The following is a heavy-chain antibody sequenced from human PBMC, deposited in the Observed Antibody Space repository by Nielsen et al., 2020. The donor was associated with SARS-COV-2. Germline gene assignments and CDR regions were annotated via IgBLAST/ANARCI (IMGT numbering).Heavy chain of an antibody. Sequence: GESLKISCAASGFTFSSYWMHWVRQAPGKGLEWVSGINWNGGSTGYADSVKGRFTISRDNAKNSLYLQMNSLRAEDTALYHCASGYCSGGSCYFNYWGQGTLVTVSS. CDR1: GFTFSSYW. J-gene: IGHJ4*02. V-gene: IGHV3-20*01. CDR3: ASGYCSGGSCYFNY. D-gene: IGHD2-15*01. CDR2: INWNGGST.